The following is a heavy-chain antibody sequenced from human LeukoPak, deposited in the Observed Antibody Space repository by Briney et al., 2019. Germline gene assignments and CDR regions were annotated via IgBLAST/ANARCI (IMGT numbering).Heavy chain of an antibody. V-gene: IGHV4-4*09. Sequence: SETLSLTCTVSGDSFSGYYGSWIRQPRGKGLEWIGYFYTSANTNYNPSLETRVTISGDTSKNQFSPKLSSVTAADTAVYYCARGLRDEERHYGYYYMDVWGKGTTVTVSS. CDR2: FYTSANT. CDR1: GDSFSGYY. J-gene: IGHJ6*03. D-gene: IGHD3-22*01. CDR3: ARGLRDEERHYGYYYMDV.